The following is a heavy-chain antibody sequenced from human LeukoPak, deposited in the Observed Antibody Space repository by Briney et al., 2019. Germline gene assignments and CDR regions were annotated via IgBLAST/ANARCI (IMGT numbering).Heavy chain of an antibody. J-gene: IGHJ4*02. CDR3: ANWYHIDY. V-gene: IGHV3-48*01. CDR2: IGTTSGAI. Sequence: GGSLRLSCAASGFTFNAFGMNWVRQAPGKGLEWVSYIGTTSGAIYYADSVKGRFTISRDSAKNSLYLQMNSLRAEDTAVYYCANWYHIDYWGQGTLVTVSS. D-gene: IGHD2-2*01. CDR1: GFTFNAFG.